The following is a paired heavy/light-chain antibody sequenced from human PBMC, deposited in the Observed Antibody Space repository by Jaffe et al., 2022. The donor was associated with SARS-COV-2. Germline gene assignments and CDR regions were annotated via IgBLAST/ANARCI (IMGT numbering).Light chain of an antibody. CDR3: QQYGRSPWT. J-gene: IGKJ1*01. V-gene: IGKV3-20*01. Sequence: EIVLTQSPGTLSLSPGERATLSCRASQSVTNRFLAWYQQKPGQAPRLLIYGTSSRATGIPDRFSGSGSGTDFSLTISRLEPEDFAIYHCQQYGRSPWTFGQGTNVEIK. CDR2: GTS. CDR1: QSVTNRF.
Heavy chain of an antibody. Sequence: EVQLVESGGGLVKPGGSVTLSCTASGFTFSSYTMNWVRQAPGKGLEWVSSISDSSTYIYYADSMKGRFTISRDNAKKSLFLQMNNLRAEDTAVYYCARGQVYFDYWGQGALVTVSS. CDR3: ARGQVYFDY. J-gene: IGHJ4*02. CDR2: ISDSSTYI. V-gene: IGHV3-21*01. CDR1: GFTFSSYT.